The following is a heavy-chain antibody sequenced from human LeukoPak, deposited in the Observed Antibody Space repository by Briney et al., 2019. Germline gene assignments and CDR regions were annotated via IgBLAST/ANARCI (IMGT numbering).Heavy chain of an antibody. D-gene: IGHD3-9*01. V-gene: IGHV4-4*02. CDR2: IYHSGST. J-gene: IGHJ4*02. Sequence: SETLSLTCAVSGDSINNTNWWNWVRQPPGKGLEWIGEIYHSGSTNYNPSLKSRVTMSVDKSKNQFSLKLRSVTAADTAVYYCARGYDILTGYGKYYFDSWGQGTLVTVSS. CDR1: GDSINNTNW. CDR3: ARGYDILTGYGKYYFDS.